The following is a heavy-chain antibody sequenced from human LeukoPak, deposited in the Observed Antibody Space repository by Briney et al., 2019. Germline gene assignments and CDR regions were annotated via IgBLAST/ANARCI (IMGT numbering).Heavy chain of an antibody. CDR1: GFTFSSCS. CDR3: ARDLVVRGAIPLYYYYYGMDV. CDR2: ISSSSSTI. V-gene: IGHV3-48*04. D-gene: IGHD3-10*01. Sequence: GGSLRLSCAASGFTFSSCSMNWVRQAPGKGLEWVSYISSSSSTIYYADSVKGRFTISRDNAKNTLYLQVNSLRAEDTAVYYCARDLVVRGAIPLYYYYYGMDVWGQGTTVTVSS. J-gene: IGHJ6*02.